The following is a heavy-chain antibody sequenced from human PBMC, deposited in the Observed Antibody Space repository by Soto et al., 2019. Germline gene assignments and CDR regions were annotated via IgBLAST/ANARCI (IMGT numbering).Heavy chain of an antibody. V-gene: IGHV4-59*12. CDR3: ASEEKDSSGYYFRSNWFDP. CDR2: IYYSGST. D-gene: IGHD3-22*01. CDR1: GGSLSRYY. J-gene: IGHJ5*02. Sequence: SDTLSLTCTVSGGSLSRYYWSWMRQPPGKGLEWIGYIYYSGSTNYNPSLKSRVTISVDTSKNQFSLKLSSVTAEDTAVYYCASEEKDSSGYYFRSNWFDPWGQGTLVHVSS.